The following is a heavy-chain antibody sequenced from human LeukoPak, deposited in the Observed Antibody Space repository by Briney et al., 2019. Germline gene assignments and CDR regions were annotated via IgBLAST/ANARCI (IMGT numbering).Heavy chain of an antibody. CDR2: INHSGST. D-gene: IGHD1-26*01. CDR3: ARFIVGATGWYFDL. Sequence: PSETLSLTCAVYGGSFSGYYWSWIRQPPGKGLEWIGEINHSGSTNYNPSLKSRVTISVDTSKNQFSLKLSSVTAADTAVYYCARFIVGATGWYFDLWGRGTLVTVSS. CDR1: GGSFSGYY. V-gene: IGHV4-34*01. J-gene: IGHJ2*01.